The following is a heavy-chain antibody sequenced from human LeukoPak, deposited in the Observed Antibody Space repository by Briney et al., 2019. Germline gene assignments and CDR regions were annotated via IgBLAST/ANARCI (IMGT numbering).Heavy chain of an antibody. Sequence: GGSLRLSCAASGFTFSNCWMNWVRQAPGKGLEWVSSISSSSNYIYYADSVKGRFSISRDNSKNTLYLQMNSLRAEDTAVYYCAKAENGLDYWGQGTLVTVSS. CDR3: AKAENGLDY. CDR2: ISSSSNYI. V-gene: IGHV3-21*04. CDR1: GFTFSNCW. J-gene: IGHJ4*02. D-gene: IGHD2-8*01.